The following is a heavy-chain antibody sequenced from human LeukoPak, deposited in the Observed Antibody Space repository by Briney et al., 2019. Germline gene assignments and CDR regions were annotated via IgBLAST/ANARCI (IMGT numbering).Heavy chain of an antibody. CDR1: GFTFSDYF. CDR2: IRRKPNSFTT. CDR3: ARVSAITGATDALDF. Sequence: GGSLRLSCAASGFTFSDYFMDWVRQAPGKGLEWVARIRRKPNSFTTEYAASVKGRFTFSRDDSKKSLYLQMNSLETEDTAVYYCARVSAITGATDALDFWGQGTMVTVSS. V-gene: IGHV3-72*01. D-gene: IGHD1-20*01. J-gene: IGHJ3*01.